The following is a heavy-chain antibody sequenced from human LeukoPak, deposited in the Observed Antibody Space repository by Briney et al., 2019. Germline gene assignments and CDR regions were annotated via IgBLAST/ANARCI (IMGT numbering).Heavy chain of an antibody. J-gene: IGHJ4*02. V-gene: IGHV3-23*01. Sequence: GGSLRLSCAASGFTFSNFAMNWVRQAPGKGLEWVSTISGSGGSTYYADSVKGRFTISRDNSKNTLYLQMNSLRAEDTAVYYCARDHSSGWYSDYFDYWGQGTLVTVSS. D-gene: IGHD6-19*01. CDR1: GFTFSNFA. CDR3: ARDHSSGWYSDYFDY. CDR2: ISGSGGST.